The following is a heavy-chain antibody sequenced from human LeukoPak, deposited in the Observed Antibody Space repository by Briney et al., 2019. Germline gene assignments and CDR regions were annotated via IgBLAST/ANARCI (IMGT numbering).Heavy chain of an antibody. CDR3: ARGGYYYDSSGYFFPPGI. J-gene: IGHJ4*02. V-gene: IGHV1-46*01. D-gene: IGHD3-22*01. CDR1: GYTFTSYY. Sequence: ASVKVSCKASGYTFTSYYMRWVRQAPGQGLEWMGIINPSGGSTSYAQKFQGRVTMTRDTSTSTVYMELSSLRSEDTAVYYCARGGYYYDSSGYFFPPGIWGQGTLVTVSS. CDR2: INPSGGST.